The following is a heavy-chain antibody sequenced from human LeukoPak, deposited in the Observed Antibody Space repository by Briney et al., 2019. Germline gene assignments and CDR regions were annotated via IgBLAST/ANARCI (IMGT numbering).Heavy chain of an antibody. Sequence: ASVKVSCKVSGYTLTELSMHWVRQAPGQGLEWMGIINPSGGSTSYAQKFQGRVTMTRDTSTSTVYMELSSLRSEDTAVYYCASMPDGYWGQGTLVTVSP. CDR3: ASMPDGY. V-gene: IGHV1-46*01. CDR1: GYTLTELS. CDR2: INPSGGST. D-gene: IGHD2-2*01. J-gene: IGHJ4*02.